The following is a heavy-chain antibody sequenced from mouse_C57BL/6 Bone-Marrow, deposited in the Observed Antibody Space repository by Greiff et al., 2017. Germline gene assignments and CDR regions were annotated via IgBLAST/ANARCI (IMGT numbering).Heavy chain of an antibody. Sequence: QVQLKQPGAELVKPGASVKMSCKASGYTFTSYWITWVKQRPGQGLAWIGDIYPGSGSTNYNEKFKSKATLTVDTSSSTAYMQLSSLTSEDSAVYYCARWPFAYWGQGTLVTVSA. J-gene: IGHJ3*01. CDR3: ARWPFAY. CDR1: GYTFTSYW. CDR2: IYPGSGST. V-gene: IGHV1-55*01.